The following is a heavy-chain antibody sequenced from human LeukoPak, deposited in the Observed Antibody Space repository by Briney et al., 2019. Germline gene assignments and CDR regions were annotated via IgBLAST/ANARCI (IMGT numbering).Heavy chain of an antibody. V-gene: IGHV4-4*07. CDR3: ARAGDSSSWYEGGYYFDY. D-gene: IGHD6-13*01. CDR1: GGSISSYY. J-gene: IGHJ4*02. CDR2: IYTSGST. Sequence: PSETLSLTCTVSGGSISSYYWSWIRQPAGKGLEWIGRIYTSGSTNYNPSLKGRVTMSIDTSKNQFSLKLSSVTAADTAVYYCARAGDSSSWYEGGYYFDYWGQGTLVTVSS.